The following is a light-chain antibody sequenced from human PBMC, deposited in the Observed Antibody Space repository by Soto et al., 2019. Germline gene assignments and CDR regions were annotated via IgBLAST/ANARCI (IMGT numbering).Light chain of an antibody. CDR3: SSYAGSNNSLYV. J-gene: IGLJ1*01. Sequence: QSALTQPPSAYRSPGQSVTISCTGTSSDVGGYNYVSWYQQHPGKAPKLMIYEVSKRPSGVPDRFSGSKSGNTASLTVSGLQAGDEADYYCSSYAGSNNSLYVFGTGTKVTVL. CDR1: SSDVGGYNY. CDR2: EVS. V-gene: IGLV2-8*02.